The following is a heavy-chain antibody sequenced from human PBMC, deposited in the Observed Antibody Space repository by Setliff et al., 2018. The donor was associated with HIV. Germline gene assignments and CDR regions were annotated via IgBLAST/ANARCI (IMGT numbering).Heavy chain of an antibody. V-gene: IGHV3-48*01. CDR3: ARDSSRGYLDWLSLKYYFYMDV. CDR2: ISSSDTTI. Sequence: GGSLRLSCAASGFTFSSYSMNWVRQTPGKGLEWVSYISSSDTTIYYADSVKGRFTISRDNAKNSLYLQMSSLRAEDTAVYYCARDSSRGYLDWLSLKYYFYMDVWGKGTTVTVSS. D-gene: IGHD3-9*01. CDR1: GFTFSSYS. J-gene: IGHJ6*03.